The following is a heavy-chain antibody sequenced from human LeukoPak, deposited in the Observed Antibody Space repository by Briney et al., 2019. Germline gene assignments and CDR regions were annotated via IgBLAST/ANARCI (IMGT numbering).Heavy chain of an antibody. V-gene: IGHV3-7*01. Sequence: GGSLRLSCAASGFTFSSYWMSWVRQAPGKELEWVANIKQDGSEKYYVDSVKGRFTISRDNAKNSLYLQMNSLRAEDTAVYYCARASSGWSSLTFDYWGQGTLVTVSS. CDR2: IKQDGSEK. CDR3: ARASSGWSSLTFDY. CDR1: GFTFSSYW. D-gene: IGHD6-19*01. J-gene: IGHJ4*02.